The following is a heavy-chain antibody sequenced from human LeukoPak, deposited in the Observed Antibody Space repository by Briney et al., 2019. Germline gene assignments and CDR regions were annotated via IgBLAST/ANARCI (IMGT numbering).Heavy chain of an antibody. D-gene: IGHD5-18*01. V-gene: IGHV5-51*01. J-gene: IGHJ4*02. CDR1: GYIFTHYW. CDR2: IYPADSDT. Sequence: GESLKISYQVSGYIFTHYWIGWVRQMPGKGLESMGIIYPADSDTTYSPSFQGQVTISADKSVSTAYLQWSSLKASDTAMYYCARGGYSYGYSPFDSWGQGTLVTVSS. CDR3: ARGGYSYGYSPFDS.